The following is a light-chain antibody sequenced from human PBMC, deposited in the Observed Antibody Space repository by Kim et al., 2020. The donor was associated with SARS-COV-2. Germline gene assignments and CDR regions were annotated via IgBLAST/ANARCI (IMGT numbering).Light chain of an antibody. V-gene: IGLV3-21*04. CDR3: QVWDSTSGHWV. J-gene: IGLJ1*01. CDR2: YDN. Sequence: SYELTQPPSLSVAPGETARITCAGDDIGSRSVHWYQLRPGQAPLLVVLYDNDRPSGIPERLSGFHPGDWATLTIDRVEAGDEADYYCQVWDSTSGHWVFG. CDR1: DIGSRS.